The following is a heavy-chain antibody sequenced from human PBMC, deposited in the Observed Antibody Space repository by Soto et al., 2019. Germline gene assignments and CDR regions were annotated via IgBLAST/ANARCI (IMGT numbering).Heavy chain of an antibody. CDR1: GFTFSSYA. CDR2: ISSNGGST. J-gene: IGHJ4*02. Sequence: EVQLVESGGGLVQPGGSLRLSCAASGFTFSSYAMHWVRQAPGKGLEYVSAISSNGGSTYYANSVKGRFTISRDNSKNTLCLQMGSLRAEDMAVYYCARGGRGYEFDYWGQGTLVTVSS. CDR3: ARGGRGYEFDY. V-gene: IGHV3-64*01. D-gene: IGHD5-12*01.